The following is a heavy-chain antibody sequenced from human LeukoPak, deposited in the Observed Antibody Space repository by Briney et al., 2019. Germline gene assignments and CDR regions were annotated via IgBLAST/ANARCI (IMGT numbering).Heavy chain of an antibody. D-gene: IGHD2-2*01. CDR2: ISSSSSYI. V-gene: IGHV3-21*01. CDR3: ARGVGYCSSTSCYNTYYFDY. J-gene: IGHJ4*02. CDR1: GFTFSSYS. Sequence: GGSLRLSCAASGFTFSSYSMNWVRHAPGKGLEWVSSISSSSSYIYYADSVKGRLTISRDNAKNSLYLQMNSLRAEDTAVYYCARGVGYCSSTSCYNTYYFDYWGQGTLVTVSS.